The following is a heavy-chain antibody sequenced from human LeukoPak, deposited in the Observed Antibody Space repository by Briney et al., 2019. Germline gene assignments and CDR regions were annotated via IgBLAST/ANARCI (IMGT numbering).Heavy chain of an antibody. Sequence: GGSLRLSCAASGFTFSSYAMSWVRQAPGKGLEWVSAICGSGGSTYYADSVKGRFTISRDNSKNTLYLQMNSLRAEGTAVYYCAKGGTTYYYDSSGYWGVDYWGQGTLVTVSS. J-gene: IGHJ4*02. CDR1: GFTFSSYA. D-gene: IGHD3-22*01. CDR3: AKGGTTYYYDSSGYWGVDY. CDR2: ICGSGGST. V-gene: IGHV3-23*01.